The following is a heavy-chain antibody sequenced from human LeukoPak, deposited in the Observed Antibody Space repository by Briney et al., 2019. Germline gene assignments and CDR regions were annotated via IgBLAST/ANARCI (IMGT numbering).Heavy chain of an antibody. CDR2: IYTSGST. CDR1: GGSISSYY. V-gene: IGHV4-4*07. J-gene: IGHJ6*03. D-gene: IGHD6-25*01. CDR3: ARVGAASAYYYYYYMDV. Sequence: KPSETLSLTCTVSGGSISSYYWSLIRQPAGKGLEWIGRIYTSGSTNYNPSLTNRVTMSVDTSKNQFSLKLSSVTAADTAVYYCARVGAASAYYYYYYMDVWGKGTTVTVSS.